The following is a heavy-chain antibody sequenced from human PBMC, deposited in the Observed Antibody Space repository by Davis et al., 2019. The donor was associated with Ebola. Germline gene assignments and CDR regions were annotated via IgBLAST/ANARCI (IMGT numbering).Heavy chain of an antibody. CDR3: ARGRVGGWEVYYYYYGMNV. D-gene: IGHD6-19*01. V-gene: IGHV4-30-2*01. CDR1: GDSISSGGYS. J-gene: IGHJ6*02. CDR2: IYHSGST. Sequence: LRLSCAVSGDSISSGGYSWNWIRQPPGKGLEWIGYIYHSGSTYYNPSLKSRVTISVDRSKNQFSLKLSSVTAADTAVYYCARGRVGGWEVYYYYYGMNVWGQGTTVTVSS.